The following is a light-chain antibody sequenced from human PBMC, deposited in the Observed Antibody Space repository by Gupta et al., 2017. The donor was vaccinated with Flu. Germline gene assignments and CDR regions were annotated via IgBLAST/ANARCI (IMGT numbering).Light chain of an antibody. CDR1: QGISNY. V-gene: IGKV1-27*01. J-gene: IGKJ1*01. CDR2: AAS. Sequence: DIQMTQSPCSLSASLGDRVTITCRASQGISNYLAWYQQKPGKVPKLLIYAASTLKSGVPSRFSGSASVTDFTLTISSLHPEDVAGYYCQKYKSAPRTFGQGTKVEIK. CDR3: QKYKSAPRT.